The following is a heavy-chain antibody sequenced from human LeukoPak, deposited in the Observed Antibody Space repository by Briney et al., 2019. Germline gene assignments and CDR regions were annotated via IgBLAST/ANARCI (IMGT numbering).Heavy chain of an antibody. CDR1: GFTFSNYW. CDR2: IYHSGST. Sequence: PGGSLRLSCAASGFTFSNYWMSWVRQPPGKGLEWIGEIYHSGSTNYNPSLKSRVTISVDKSKNQFSLKLSSVTAADTAVYYCARDTIQLRFLDVWGKGTTVTVSS. V-gene: IGHV4-4*02. J-gene: IGHJ6*04. D-gene: IGHD3-3*01. CDR3: ARDTIQLRFLDV.